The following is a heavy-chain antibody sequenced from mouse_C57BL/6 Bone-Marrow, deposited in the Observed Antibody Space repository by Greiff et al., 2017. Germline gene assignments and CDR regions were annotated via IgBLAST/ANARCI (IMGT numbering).Heavy chain of an antibody. J-gene: IGHJ2*01. Sequence: QVQLQQPGAELVRPGTSVKLSCKASGYTFTSYWMHWVKQRPGQGLEWIGVIDPSDSYTNYNQKFKGKATLTVDTSSSTAYMQLSSLTSEDSAVYYYARSFGTDYWGQGTTLTVSS. D-gene: IGHD2-14*01. V-gene: IGHV1-59*01. CDR3: ARSFGTDY. CDR1: GYTFTSYW. CDR2: IDPSDSYT.